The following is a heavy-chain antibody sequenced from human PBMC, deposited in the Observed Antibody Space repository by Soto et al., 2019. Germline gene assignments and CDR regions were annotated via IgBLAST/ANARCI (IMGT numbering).Heavy chain of an antibody. CDR2: MNPNSGNT. CDR3: ARAERGVTVTTSGYYYYMDV. Sequence: QVQLVQSGAEVKKPGASVKVSCKASGYTFTSYDINGVRQATGQGLEWMGWMNPNSGNTGYAQKFQGRVTMTRNTSISTAYMELSSLRSEDTAVYYCARAERGVTVTTSGYYYYMDVWGKGTTVTVSS. V-gene: IGHV1-8*01. D-gene: IGHD4-17*01. CDR1: GYTFTSYD. J-gene: IGHJ6*03.